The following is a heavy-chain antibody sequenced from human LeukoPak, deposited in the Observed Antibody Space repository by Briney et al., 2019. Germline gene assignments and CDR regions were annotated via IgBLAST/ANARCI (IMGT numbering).Heavy chain of an antibody. D-gene: IGHD2-21*01. CDR3: ARSLWPEDY. Sequence: GGSLRPSCEASGFAFSSYWASWVRQAPGKGLEWVANINQDGNSQNYVDSVRGRFTISKDNAKNSVYLQMNSLRAEDTAVYYCARSLWPEDYWGQGILVTVSS. J-gene: IGHJ4*02. CDR1: GFAFSSYW. V-gene: IGHV3-7*01. CDR2: INQDGNSQ.